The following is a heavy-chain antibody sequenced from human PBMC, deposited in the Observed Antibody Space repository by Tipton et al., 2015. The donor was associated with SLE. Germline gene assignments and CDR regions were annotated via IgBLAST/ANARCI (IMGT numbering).Heavy chain of an antibody. CDR3: ARAPNYYDSSGYYPPYHYYYHMDV. D-gene: IGHD3-22*01. J-gene: IGHJ6*03. Sequence: TLSLTCAVYGGSFSGYYWSWIRQPPGKGLEWIGEINHSGSTNYNPSLKSRVTISVDTSKNQFSLKLSSVTAADTAVYYCARAPNYYDSSGYYPPYHYYYHMDVWGKGTTVTVSS. CDR2: INHSGST. V-gene: IGHV4-34*01. CDR1: GGSFSGYY.